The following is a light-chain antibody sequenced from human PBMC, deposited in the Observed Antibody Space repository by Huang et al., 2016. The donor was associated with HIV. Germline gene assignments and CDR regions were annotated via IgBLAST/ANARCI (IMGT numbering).Light chain of an antibody. Sequence: EIVMTQSPATLSVTPGEGATLSCRATQSVSINLAWYQQKPGKAPRLLLHSASTRATGIPVRFSGGGSGTEVTLIISRLQSEDSAVYYCQQYNNGPPWTVGGGTKVEIK. V-gene: IGKV3-15*01. CDR3: QQYNNGPPWT. J-gene: IGKJ1*01. CDR2: SAS. CDR1: QSVSIN.